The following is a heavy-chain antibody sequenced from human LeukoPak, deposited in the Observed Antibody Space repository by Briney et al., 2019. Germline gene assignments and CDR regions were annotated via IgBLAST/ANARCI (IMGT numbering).Heavy chain of an antibody. Sequence: GESLKFSCKGSGYSFTSYWISWVRQMPGKGLEWMGRIDPSDSYTNYSPSFQGHVTISADKSISTAYLQWSSLKASDTAMYYCARHGTYSEMAVVIDYWGQGTLVTVSS. V-gene: IGHV5-10-1*01. CDR2: IDPSDSYT. CDR3: ARHGTYSEMAVVIDY. D-gene: IGHD5-24*01. CDR1: GYSFTSYW. J-gene: IGHJ4*02.